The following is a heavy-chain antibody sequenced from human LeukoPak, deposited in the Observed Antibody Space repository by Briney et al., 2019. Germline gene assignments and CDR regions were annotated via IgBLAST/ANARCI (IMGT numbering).Heavy chain of an antibody. J-gene: IGHJ5*02. CDR2: IYYSGST. V-gene: IGHV4-30-4*08. Sequence: PSQTLSLTCTVSGGSISSGDCYWSWIRQPPGKGLEWIGYIYYSGSTYYNPSLKSRVTISVDTSKNPFSLKLSSVTAADTAVYYCAREFDCSGGSCYRGWFDPWGQGTLVTVSS. CDR3: AREFDCSGGSCYRGWFDP. CDR1: GGSISSGDCY. D-gene: IGHD2-15*01.